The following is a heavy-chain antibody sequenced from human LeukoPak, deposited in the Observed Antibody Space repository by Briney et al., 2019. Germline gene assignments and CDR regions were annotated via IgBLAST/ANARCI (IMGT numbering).Heavy chain of an antibody. CDR2: ISSSSSYI. CDR1: GFTFSSYS. Sequence: GGSLRLSCAASGFTFSSYSMNWVRQAPGKGLEWVSSISSSSSYIYYADSVKGRFTISRDNAKNSLYLQMNSLRAEDTAVYYCARPVDTAMELGYWGQGTLVTVSS. CDR3: ARPVDTAMELGY. D-gene: IGHD5-18*01. J-gene: IGHJ4*02. V-gene: IGHV3-21*01.